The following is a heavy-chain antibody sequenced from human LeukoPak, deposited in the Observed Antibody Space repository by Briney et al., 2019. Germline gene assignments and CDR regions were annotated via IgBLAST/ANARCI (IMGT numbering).Heavy chain of an antibody. CDR2: VYYSGST. D-gene: IGHD1-7*01. CDR1: GDSISGSY. CDR3: AREGPGLPGTTSWFDP. V-gene: IGHV4-59*01. Sequence: SETLSLTCTVSGDSISGSYWNWIRQPPGKGLEWIGYVYYSGSTTYNPSLQSRVTISLDTSKNQFSLKLSSVTAAVTAVYYCAREGPGLPGTTSWFDPWGQGTLVTVSS. J-gene: IGHJ5*02.